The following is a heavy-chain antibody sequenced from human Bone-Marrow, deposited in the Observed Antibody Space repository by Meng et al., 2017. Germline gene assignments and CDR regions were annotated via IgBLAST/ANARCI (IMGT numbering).Heavy chain of an antibody. CDR3: ARDKTGDSGWYFDY. Sequence: SETLSLTCAVYGGSFSGYYWSWIRQPPGKGLEWIGEINHSGSTNYNPSLKSRVTMSVDTSKNQFSLKLSPVTAADTAVYYCARDKTGDSGWYFDYWGQGTPVTVSS. V-gene: IGHV4-34*01. D-gene: IGHD7-27*01. J-gene: IGHJ4*02. CDR2: INHSGST. CDR1: GGSFSGYY.